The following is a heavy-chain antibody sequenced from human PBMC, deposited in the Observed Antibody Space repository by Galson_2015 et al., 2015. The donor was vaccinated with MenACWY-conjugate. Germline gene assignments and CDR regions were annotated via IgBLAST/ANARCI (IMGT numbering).Heavy chain of an antibody. CDR3: GRIGTPYTFGSP. CDR2: LCGDGSGK. J-gene: IGHJ5*02. CDR1: GFTFSDYC. Sequence: SLRLSCAASGFTFSDYCMHWVRQAPGKGLVWVSRLCGDGSGKTYAGSVKGRFSISMDNAKTTLYLQMNSLRAEDTAMYYCGRIGTPYTFGSPWGHGALVTVSS. V-gene: IGHV3-74*01. D-gene: IGHD1-14*01.